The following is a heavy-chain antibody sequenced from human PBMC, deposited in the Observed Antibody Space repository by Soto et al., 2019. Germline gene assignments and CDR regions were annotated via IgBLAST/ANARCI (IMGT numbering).Heavy chain of an antibody. CDR3: ARERAAAVNGMDV. D-gene: IGHD6-13*01. J-gene: IGHJ6*02. CDR1: GFTFSSYS. V-gene: IGHV3-48*01. CDR2: ISSSSTI. Sequence: GGSLRLSCAASGFTFSSYSMNWVRQAPGKGLEWVSYISSSSTIYYADSVKGRFTISRDNAKNSLYLQMSSLRSEDTAVYYCARERAAAVNGMDVWGQGTTVTVSS.